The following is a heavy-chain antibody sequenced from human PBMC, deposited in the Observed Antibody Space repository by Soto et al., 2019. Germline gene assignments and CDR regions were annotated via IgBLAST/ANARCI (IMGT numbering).Heavy chain of an antibody. J-gene: IGHJ4*02. Sequence: ASVKVSCKASGYTFTSYYMHWVRQAPGQGLEWMGIINPSGGSTSYAQKFQGRVTITRDTSASTAYMELSSLRSEDTAVYYCARASVGATPMDYWGQGTLVTVSS. V-gene: IGHV1-46*01. CDR3: ARASVGATPMDY. CDR1: GYTFTSYY. CDR2: INPSGGST. D-gene: IGHD1-26*01.